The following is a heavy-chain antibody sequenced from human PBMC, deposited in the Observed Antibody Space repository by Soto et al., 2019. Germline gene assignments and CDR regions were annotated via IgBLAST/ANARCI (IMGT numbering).Heavy chain of an antibody. D-gene: IGHD3-3*01. CDR2: IYYSGGA. CDR1: GDSVSSGFYY. CDR3: ARWWSGSRQGFDP. Sequence: SETLSLTCTVSGDSVSSGFYYWTWIRQPPGKGLEWIGYIYYSGGAYYNPSLKSRVTISVDTSKNQFSLKLSSVTAADTAVYYCARWWSGSRQGFDPWGQGTLVTVSS. V-gene: IGHV4-31*03. J-gene: IGHJ5*02.